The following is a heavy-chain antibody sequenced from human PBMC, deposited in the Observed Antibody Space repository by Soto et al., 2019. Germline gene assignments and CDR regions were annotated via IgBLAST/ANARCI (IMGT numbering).Heavy chain of an antibody. CDR2: IYPGDSDT. J-gene: IGHJ6*02. V-gene: IGHV5-51*01. D-gene: IGHD2-2*01. Sequence: GETLKISCKGSGYSFIDYWVGWVRQVPGKGLEWMGVIYPGDSDTRYSPSFQGHVTISADKSISTAYMELSSLRSEDTAVYYCATDYCISTSCPGGYYYYGMDVWGQGTTVTVSS. CDR3: ATDYCISTSCPGGYYYYGMDV. CDR1: GYSFIDYW.